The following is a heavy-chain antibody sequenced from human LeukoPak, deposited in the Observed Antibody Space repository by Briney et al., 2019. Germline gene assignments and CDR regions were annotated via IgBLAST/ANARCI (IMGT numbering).Heavy chain of an antibody. CDR1: GGSISSGDYY. V-gene: IGHV4-30-4*08. J-gene: IGHJ3*02. CDR2: IYYSGST. D-gene: IGHD2-2*02. CDR3: AREERYCSSTSCYMIAFDI. Sequence: PSQTLSLTCTVSGGSISSGDYYWRWLRQPPGTGREWVGYIYYSGSTYDNPSLKCPVTISLDTSKHQFSLKLSSVTAADTAVYYCAREERYCSSTSCYMIAFDIWGQGTMVTVSS.